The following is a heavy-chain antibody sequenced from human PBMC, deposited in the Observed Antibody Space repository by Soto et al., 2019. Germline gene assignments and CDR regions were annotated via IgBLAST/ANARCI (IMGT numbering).Heavy chain of an antibody. D-gene: IGHD2-2*01. CDR1: GGTFGSYA. CDR2: IIPIPGTA. J-gene: IGHJ6*02. CDR3: ARSQGSSTSLEIYYYYYYGMDV. V-gene: IGHV1-69*01. Sequence: QVQLVQSGAEVKKPGSSVKVSCKASGGTFGSYAISWVRQAPGQGLEWMGGIIPIPGTANYAQKFQGRGTMAADESTSTADMELSSRRAEDTAVDYCARSQGSSTSLEIYYYYYYGMDVWGQGTTVTVSS.